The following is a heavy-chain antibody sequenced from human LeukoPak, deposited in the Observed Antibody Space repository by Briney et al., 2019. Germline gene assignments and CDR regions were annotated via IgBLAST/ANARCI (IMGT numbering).Heavy chain of an antibody. V-gene: IGHV3-73*01. CDR2: IRSKAYNYAT. J-gene: IGHJ3*01. CDR1: GLTFSASA. Sequence: GGSLRLSCAASGLTFSASAMHWVRQASGKGLEWVGRIRSKAYNYATAYTESVKGRFTISRDDSKNTAYLQMNSLRAEDAAVYYCANEYTKGDVWGQGTMVTVSS. CDR3: ANEYTKGDV. D-gene: IGHD1-1*01.